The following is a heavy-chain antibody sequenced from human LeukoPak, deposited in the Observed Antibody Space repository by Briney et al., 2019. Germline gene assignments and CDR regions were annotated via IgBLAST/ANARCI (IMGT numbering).Heavy chain of an antibody. CDR3: ARGGGLDV. CDR1: GFTFSSYW. CDR2: INHNGNVN. Sequence: GGPLRLSCAASGFTFSSYWMNWARQAPGKGLEWVASINHNGNVNYYVDSVKGRFTISRDNAKNSLYLQMSNLRAEDTAVYFCARGGGLDVWGQGATVTVSS. J-gene: IGHJ6*02. D-gene: IGHD3-16*01. V-gene: IGHV3-7*03.